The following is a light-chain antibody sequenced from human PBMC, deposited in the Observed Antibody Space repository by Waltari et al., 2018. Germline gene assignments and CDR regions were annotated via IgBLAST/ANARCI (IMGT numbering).Light chain of an antibody. J-gene: IGKJ1*01. V-gene: IGKV1-5*03. Sequence: DIQMTQSPSTLSVSVGDRVTITSRASQSISNWVAWYQQKPRKAPELLISRASTLETGVPSRFSGSGSGTDFSLVISSLQPDDFGTYYCQQYNYYPATFGQGTHVEIK. CDR3: QQYNYYPAT. CDR1: QSISNW. CDR2: RAS.